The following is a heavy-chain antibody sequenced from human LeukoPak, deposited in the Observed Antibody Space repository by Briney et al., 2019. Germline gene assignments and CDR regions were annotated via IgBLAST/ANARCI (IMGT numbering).Heavy chain of an antibody. CDR1: GYTFTGYY. Sequence: ASVNVSCKASGYTFTGYYMHWVRQAPGQGLEWMGWINPNSGGTNHAQKFQGRVTMTRDTSISTAYMELSRLRSDDTAVYYCARDREVFDYWGQGTLVTVSS. D-gene: IGHD1-26*01. CDR2: INPNSGGT. CDR3: ARDREVFDY. V-gene: IGHV1-2*02. J-gene: IGHJ4*02.